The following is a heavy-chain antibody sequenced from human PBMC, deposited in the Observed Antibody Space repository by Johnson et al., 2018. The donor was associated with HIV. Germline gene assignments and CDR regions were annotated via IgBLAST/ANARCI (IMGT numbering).Heavy chain of an antibody. D-gene: IGHD1-26*01. CDR1: GFTFSSYG. V-gene: IGHV3-33*01. Sequence: QVQLVESGGGVVQPGRSLRLSCAASGFTFSSYGMHWVRQAPGKGLEWVAAIWYDGGNKYYADSVKGRFTISRDNSKNTLYLQMNSLRAGDTAVYYCARALGATYAFDIWGQGTMVTVSS. CDR2: IWYDGGNK. J-gene: IGHJ3*02. CDR3: ARALGATYAFDI.